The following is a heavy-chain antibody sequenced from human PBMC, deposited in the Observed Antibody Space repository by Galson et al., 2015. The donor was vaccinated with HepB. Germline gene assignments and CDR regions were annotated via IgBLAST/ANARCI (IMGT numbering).Heavy chain of an antibody. Sequence: LSLTCTVSGGSISSYYWSWIRQPPGKGLEWIGYIYYSGSTNYNPSLKSRVTISVDTSKNQFSLKLSSVTAADTAVYYCAREAGAAGTGQDWFDPWGQGTLVTVSS. CDR1: GGSISSYY. CDR2: IYYSGST. V-gene: IGHV4-59*01. D-gene: IGHD6-13*01. J-gene: IGHJ5*02. CDR3: AREAGAAGTGQDWFDP.